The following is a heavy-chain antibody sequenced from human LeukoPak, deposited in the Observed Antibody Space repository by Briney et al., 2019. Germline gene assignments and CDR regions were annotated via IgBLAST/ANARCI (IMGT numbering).Heavy chain of an antibody. CDR1: GFTFSSYS. V-gene: IGHV3-21*01. J-gene: IGHJ4*02. CDR3: ASPRNYYDSSGYIFH. D-gene: IGHD3-22*01. CDR2: ISSSSSYI. Sequence: GGSLRLSCAASGFTFSSYSMNWVRQAPGKGLEWVSSISSSSSYIYYADSVKGRFTISRDNAKNSLYLQMNSLRAEDTAVYYCASPRNYYDSSGYIFHWGQGTLVTVSS.